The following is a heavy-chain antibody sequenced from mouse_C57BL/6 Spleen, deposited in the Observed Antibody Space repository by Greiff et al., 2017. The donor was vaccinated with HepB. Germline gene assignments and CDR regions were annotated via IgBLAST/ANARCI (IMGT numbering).Heavy chain of an antibody. CDR3: ARGPYGGYFDV. CDR2: INYDGSST. CDR1: GFTFSDYY. V-gene: IGHV5-16*01. D-gene: IGHD1-1*01. Sequence: EVKLMESEGGLVQPGSSMKLSCTASGFTFSDYYMAWVRQVPEKGLEWVANINYDGSSTYYLDSLKSRFIISRDNAKNILYLQMSSLKSEDTATYYCARGPYGGYFDVWGTGTTVTVSS. J-gene: IGHJ1*03.